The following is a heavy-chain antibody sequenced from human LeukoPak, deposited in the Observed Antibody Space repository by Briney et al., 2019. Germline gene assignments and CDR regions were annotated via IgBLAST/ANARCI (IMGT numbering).Heavy chain of an antibody. CDR1: GFTFSSYA. Sequence: GGSLRLSCAASGFTFSSYAMSWVRQAPGKGLEWVSAISGSGGSTYYADSVKGRFTISRDNAKKSLYLQMNSLRAEDSAEYYCAKSLLTTATGTGRAFDIWGQGTMVTVSA. CDR2: ISGSGGST. V-gene: IGHV3-23*01. CDR3: AKSLLTTATGTGRAFDI. D-gene: IGHD1-1*01. J-gene: IGHJ3*02.